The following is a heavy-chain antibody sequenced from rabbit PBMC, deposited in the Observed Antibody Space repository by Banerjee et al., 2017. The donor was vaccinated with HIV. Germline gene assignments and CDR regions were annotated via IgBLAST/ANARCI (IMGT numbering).Heavy chain of an antibody. D-gene: IGHD8-1*01. V-gene: IGHV1S40*01. CDR3: ARDSGSSFSSYGMDL. CDR1: GFSFTYSDY. CDR2: IVGSSSGFT. J-gene: IGHJ6*01. Sequence: QSLEESGGGLVQPEGSLTLTCTASGFSFTYSDYMCWVRQAPGKGLEWISCIVGSSSGFTYSASWAKGRFTISKTSSTTVTLQMTSLTAADTATYFCARDSGSSFSSYGMDLWGPGTLVTVS.